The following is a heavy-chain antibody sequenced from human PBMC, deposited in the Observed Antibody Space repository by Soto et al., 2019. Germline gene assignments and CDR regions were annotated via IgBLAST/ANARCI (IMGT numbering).Heavy chain of an antibody. Sequence: QITLKESGPTLVKPTQTLTLTCTFSGFSLTSSGVGVGWIRQPPGKALEWLALIYWDDDKIYTPSLTTRLTITKDTYKNPVVLSMTNIDPANTATYYCAHSSRDGYVQLAFFAYWGQGALVTVSS. CDR2: IYWDDDK. CDR1: GFSLTSSGVG. V-gene: IGHV2-5*02. D-gene: IGHD5-12*01. J-gene: IGHJ4*02. CDR3: AHSSRDGYVQLAFFAY.